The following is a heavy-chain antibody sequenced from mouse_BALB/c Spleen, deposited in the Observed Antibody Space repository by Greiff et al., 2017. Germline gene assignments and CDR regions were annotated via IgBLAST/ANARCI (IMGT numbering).Heavy chain of an antibody. D-gene: IGHD2-1*01. Sequence: EVKLMESGPDLVKPSQSLSLTCTVTGYSITSGYSWHWIRQCPGNKLEWMGYIHYSGSTNYNPSLKSRISITRDTSKNQFFLQLNSVTNEDTATYYCARSGGNYVDWYFDVWGAGTTVTVSS. J-gene: IGHJ1*01. CDR1: GYSITSGYS. V-gene: IGHV3-1*02. CDR2: IHYSGST. CDR3: ARSGGNYVDWYFDV.